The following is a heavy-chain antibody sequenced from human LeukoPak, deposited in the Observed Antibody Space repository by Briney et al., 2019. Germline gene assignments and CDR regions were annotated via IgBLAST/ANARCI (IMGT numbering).Heavy chain of an antibody. CDR1: GFTFSDYY. CDR3: ARVLSSSWGAYYYYGMDV. J-gene: IGHJ6*02. D-gene: IGHD6-13*01. Sequence: GGSLRLSCAASGFTFSDYYMSWIRQAPGKGLEWVSYISSRSSYTKYADSVKGRLTISRDNAKDSLYLQMNSLRAEDTAVYYCARVLSSSWGAYYYYGMDVWGQGTTVTVSS. CDR2: ISSRSSYT. V-gene: IGHV3-11*06.